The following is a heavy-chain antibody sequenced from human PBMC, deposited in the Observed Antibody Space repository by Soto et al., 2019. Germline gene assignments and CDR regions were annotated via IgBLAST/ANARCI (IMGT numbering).Heavy chain of an antibody. Sequence: PSETLSLTCTVSGGSISSYCWSWIRQPPGKGLEWIGYIYFRGSTNCNPSLKSRVTISVDTSKNQFSLKLSSVTAADTAVYYCARASNKRGYSYGPDYWGQGTLVTVSS. CDR1: GGSISSYC. D-gene: IGHD5-18*01. V-gene: IGHV4-59*12. CDR3: ARASNKRGYSYGPDY. CDR2: IYFRGST. J-gene: IGHJ4*02.